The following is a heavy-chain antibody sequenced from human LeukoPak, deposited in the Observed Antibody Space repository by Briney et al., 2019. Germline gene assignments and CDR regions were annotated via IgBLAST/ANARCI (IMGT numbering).Heavy chain of an antibody. D-gene: IGHD3-3*01. CDR1: GASYNAYY. CDR3: AVGITILGVAASFDS. J-gene: IGHJ4*02. V-gene: IGHV4-34*01. Sequence: PETLSLTCAVYGASYNAYYWSWIRQPPGKGLEWIGDIDHRGTATYNPSLKGRLTISADASKNQFSLKLNSVTDADTAVYYCAVGITILGVAASFDSWGQGNLVIVSS. CDR2: IDHRGTA.